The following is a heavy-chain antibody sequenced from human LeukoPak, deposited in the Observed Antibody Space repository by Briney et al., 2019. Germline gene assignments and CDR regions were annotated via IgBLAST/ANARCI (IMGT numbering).Heavy chain of an antibody. V-gene: IGHV4-59*01. CDR1: GGSINSYY. CDR3: ARDWFGELLVFDY. Sequence: SETLSLTCTVSGGSINSYYWSWIRQPPGKGLEWIGDIYYSGSPDYSPSLKSRVTISVATSKTQFSLKMSSVTAADTAVYYCARDWFGELLVFDYWGQGTLVTVSS. J-gene: IGHJ4*02. D-gene: IGHD3-10*01. CDR2: IYYSGSP.